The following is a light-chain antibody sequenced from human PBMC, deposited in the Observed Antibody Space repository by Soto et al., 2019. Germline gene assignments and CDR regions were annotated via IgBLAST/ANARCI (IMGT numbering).Light chain of an antibody. CDR1: SSDVGTYNL. CDR2: EVF. CDR3: VSNVGINTYV. J-gene: IGLJ1*01. V-gene: IGLV2-23*02. Sequence: ALTQPASLSGSPGQSITISCTGTSSDVGTYNLVSWYQHHPGKVPKLIIYEVFKRPSGVSDRFSGSKSGNTASLTISGLPAEDEADYQCVSNVGINTYVFGTGTKVTVL.